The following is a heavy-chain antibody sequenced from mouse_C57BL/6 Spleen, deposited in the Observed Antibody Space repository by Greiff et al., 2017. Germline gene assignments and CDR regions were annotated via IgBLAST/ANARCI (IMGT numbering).Heavy chain of an antibody. J-gene: IGHJ2*01. D-gene: IGHD3-2*02. CDR2: INPSSVNT. V-gene: IGHV1-7*01. CDR3: ARSESSGYVPFDY. Sequence: QVQLQQSGAALAKPGASVTLSCKASGYTFTSYWMHWVQQRPGQGLEWIGYINPSSVNTKYNQKFKDKTTLTADKSSSPAYMQLSSLTDDDSAVYYCARSESSGYVPFDYWGQGTTLTVSS. CDR1: GYTFTSYW.